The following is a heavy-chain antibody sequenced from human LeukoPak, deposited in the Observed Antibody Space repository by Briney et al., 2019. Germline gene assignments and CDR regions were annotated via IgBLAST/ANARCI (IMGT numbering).Heavy chain of an antibody. V-gene: IGHV3-66*01. CDR2: IYSGGST. D-gene: IGHD6-13*01. CDR1: GFTVSSNY. Sequence: GGSLRLSCAASGFTVSSNYMSWVRQAPGKGLEWVSVIYSGGSTYYADSVKGRFTISRDNSKNTLYLQMNSLRAENTAVYYCAREGSSWGFDYWGQGTLVTVSS. CDR3: AREGSSWGFDY. J-gene: IGHJ4*02.